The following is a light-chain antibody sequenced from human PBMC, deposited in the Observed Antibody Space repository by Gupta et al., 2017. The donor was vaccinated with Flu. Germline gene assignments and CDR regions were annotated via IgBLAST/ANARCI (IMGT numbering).Light chain of an antibody. Sequence: QSALTQSPSATGSPGQSVTISCTGTSSDIGGYNYVSWYQLHPGKAPKLIIYEVTKRPSGVPDRFSGSRSGNTASLTVSGLQPEDEADYYCTSYAGRNNLLIFSGGTKLTVL. CDR2: EVT. J-gene: IGLJ2*01. V-gene: IGLV2-8*01. CDR1: SSDIGGYNY. CDR3: TSYAGRNNLLI.